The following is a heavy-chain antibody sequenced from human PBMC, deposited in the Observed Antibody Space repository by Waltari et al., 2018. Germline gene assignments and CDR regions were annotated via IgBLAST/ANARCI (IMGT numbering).Heavy chain of an antibody. CDR1: GGSISSRAYY. CDR2: IYYSGST. CDR3: ARRNQAFDI. J-gene: IGHJ3*02. V-gene: IGHV4-39*01. Sequence: QLQLQESGPGQVKPSETLSLPCTVAGGSISSRAYYWGWLRQPPGKGLEWIGNIYYSGSTYYNPSLKSRVTISVDTSRNQFSLNLIAVTAADTAVYYCARRNQAFDIWGRGTMVTVSS.